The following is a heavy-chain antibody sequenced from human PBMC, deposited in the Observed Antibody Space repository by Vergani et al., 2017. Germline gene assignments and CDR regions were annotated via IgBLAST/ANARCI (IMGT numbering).Heavy chain of an antibody. CDR2: IRYDGTKR. J-gene: IGHJ4*02. CDR1: GFTFRIYG. D-gene: IGHD6-19*01. V-gene: IGHV3-30*02. CDR3: ARDTVTGSRYFDY. Sequence: QVQLVESGGGVVQPGGSLRLSCIASGFTFRIYGMHWVRQAPGKGLEWVAFIRYDGTKRFYGDPVKGRFTISRDNSQTTVFLQMNSLRADDSAVYYCARDTVTGSRYFDYWGQGTLVTVSS.